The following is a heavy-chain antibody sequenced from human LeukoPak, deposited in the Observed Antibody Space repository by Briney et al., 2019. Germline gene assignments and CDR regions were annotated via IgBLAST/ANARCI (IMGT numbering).Heavy chain of an antibody. CDR3: ARDSRAIAAAPFDY. D-gene: IGHD6-13*01. V-gene: IGHV1-69*01. CDR2: IITIFGTA. Sequence: SSVKVSCKASGGTFSSYAISWVRQAPGQGLEWMGGIITIFGTANYAQKFQGRVTITADESTSTAYMELSSLRSEDTAVYYCARDSRAIAAAPFDYWGQGTLVTVSS. CDR1: GGTFSSYA. J-gene: IGHJ4*02.